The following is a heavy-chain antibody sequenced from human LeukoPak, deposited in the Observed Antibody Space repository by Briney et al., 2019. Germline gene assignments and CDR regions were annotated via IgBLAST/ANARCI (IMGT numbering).Heavy chain of an antibody. J-gene: IGHJ4*02. CDR1: GGSISSSSYY. CDR3: ARHGSSWYYFDY. CDR2: IYYSGST. V-gene: IGHV4-39*01. Sequence: SETLSLTCTVSGGSISSSSYYWGWIRQPPGKGLEWIGCIYYSGSTYYNPSLKSRVTISVDTSKNQFSLKLSSVTAADTAVYYCARHGSSWYYFDYWGQGTLVTVSS. D-gene: IGHD6-13*01.